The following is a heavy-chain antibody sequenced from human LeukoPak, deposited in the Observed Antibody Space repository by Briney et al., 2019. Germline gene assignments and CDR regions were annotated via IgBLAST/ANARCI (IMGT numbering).Heavy chain of an antibody. V-gene: IGHV4-59*01. CDR2: IYYSGST. D-gene: IGHD5-18*01. CDR1: GGSISSYY. CDR3: ARAARPGAYYYYMDV. J-gene: IGHJ6*03. Sequence: SETLSLTCTVSGGSISSYYWGWIRQPPGKGLEWIGYIYYSGSTNYNPSLKSRVTISVDTSKNQFSLKLSSVTAADTAVYYCARAARPGAYYYYMDVWGKGTTVTVSS.